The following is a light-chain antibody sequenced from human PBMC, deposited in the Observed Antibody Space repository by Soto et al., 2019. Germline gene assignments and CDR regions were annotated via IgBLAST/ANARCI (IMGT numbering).Light chain of an antibody. J-gene: IGKJ4*01. V-gene: IGKV1-27*01. Sequence: DIQMTQSPSSLSASVGDRVTITCRASQGISNYLAWYQQKPGQVPKLLIYTASTLQSGVPSRFSGSGSGTDFTLTISSLQPEDVATYYCQNYNSAPQLTFGGGTKVEIK. CDR1: QGISNY. CDR2: TAS. CDR3: QNYNSAPQLT.